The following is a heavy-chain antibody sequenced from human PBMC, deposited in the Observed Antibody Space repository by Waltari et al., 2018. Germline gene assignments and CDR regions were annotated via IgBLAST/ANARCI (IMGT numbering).Heavy chain of an antibody. CDR2: VNPKAGTI. D-gene: IGHD2-8*01. CDR3: ARVGLMLSNSRGGWFDP. J-gene: IGHJ5*02. Sequence: QVQLVQSGAEVTKPGASVKVSCKASGYNFTSHYIHWVRQAPGQGLEWMGIVNPKAGTIKDAQKFKARVTMTRDTSTSTVYVELRNLRSEDTAVYYCARVGLMLSNSRGGWFDPWGQGTLVTVFS. V-gene: IGHV1-46*01. CDR1: GYNFTSHY.